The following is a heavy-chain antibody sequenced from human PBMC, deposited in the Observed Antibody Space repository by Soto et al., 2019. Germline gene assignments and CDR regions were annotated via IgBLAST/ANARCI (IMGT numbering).Heavy chain of an antibody. J-gene: IGHJ4*02. V-gene: IGHV3-15*07. CDR1: GFTFSTSW. CDR2: IKSKTDGGTT. D-gene: IGHD3-22*01. Sequence: GGSLRLSCAASGFTFSTSWFNWLRQAPGKGLEWVGLIKSKTDGGTTDYAAPVKGRFTISRDDSKNTLYLQMNSLKTEDTAVYYCTTDPVTMIVVVPSSGWGQGTLVTVSS. CDR3: TTDPVTMIVVVPSSG.